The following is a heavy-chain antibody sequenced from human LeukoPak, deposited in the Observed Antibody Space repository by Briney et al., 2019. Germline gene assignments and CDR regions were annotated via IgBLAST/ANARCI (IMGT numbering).Heavy chain of an antibody. J-gene: IGHJ4*02. V-gene: IGHV4-34*01. Sequence: SETLSLTCAVYGGSFSDSYWGWIRQPPGEGLEWIGDIDHRRDTNYNPSLKSRVTIAIDTSKNQISLKLRSVTAADTAVYYCASGHYPFEYWGQGTLVTVSS. CDR1: GGSFSDSY. CDR2: IDHRRDT. CDR3: ASGHYPFEY. D-gene: IGHD1-26*01.